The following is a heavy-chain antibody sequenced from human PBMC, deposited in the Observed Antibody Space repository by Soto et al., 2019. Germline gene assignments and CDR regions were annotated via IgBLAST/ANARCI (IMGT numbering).Heavy chain of an antibody. CDR2: MNPNSGNT. D-gene: IGHD3-16*01. CDR1: GYAFTSYD. CDR3: ARGGVRGMDV. Sequence: QVQLVQSGAEVKKPGASVKVSCKASGYAFTSYDINWVRQATGQGLEWMGWMNPNSGNTGYAQKFQGRVTMTRNTAVGAAYVERRRVGAEDTAVYYCARGGVRGMDVWGQGSTVTVS. J-gene: IGHJ6*02. V-gene: IGHV1-8*01.